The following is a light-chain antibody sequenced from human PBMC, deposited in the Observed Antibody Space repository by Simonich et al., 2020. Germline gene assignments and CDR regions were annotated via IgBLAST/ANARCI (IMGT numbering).Light chain of an antibody. CDR2: DVS. V-gene: IGLV2-14*01. CDR1: SSDVGGYNY. CDR3: SSYTSSSIVV. Sequence: QSALTQPASVSGSPGQSITISCTGTSSDVGGYNYVSWYQQHPGKAPKLMIYDVSKRPSGVSNRFSGSKYGNTASLTISGLQAEDEADYYCSSYTSSSIVVFGGGTKLTVL. J-gene: IGLJ2*01.